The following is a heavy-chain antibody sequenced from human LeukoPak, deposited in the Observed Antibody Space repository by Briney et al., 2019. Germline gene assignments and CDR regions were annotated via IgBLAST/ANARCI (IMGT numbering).Heavy chain of an antibody. D-gene: IGHD3-22*01. CDR2: TFYRSKWYN. J-gene: IGHJ4*02. Sequence: SQTLSLTCAISGDSVSSNSAAWNWIRQSPSRGLEWLGRTFYRSKWYNQYAVSVKSRITINPDTSKNQFSLQLNSVTPDDTAVYYCARPYDSSGYYYGYWGQGTLVTVSS. CDR3: ARPYDSSGYYYGY. CDR1: GDSVSSNSAA. V-gene: IGHV6-1*01.